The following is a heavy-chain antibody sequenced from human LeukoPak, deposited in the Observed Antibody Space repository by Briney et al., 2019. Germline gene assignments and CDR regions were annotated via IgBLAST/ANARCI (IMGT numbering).Heavy chain of an antibody. D-gene: IGHD3-22*01. Sequence: GRSLRLSCAASGFTFSSYGMHWVRQAPDKGLEWVAVISYDGSNKYYADSVKGRFTISRDNSKNTLYLQMNSLRAEDTAVYYCATSVGYDSSGSPYFDYWGQGTLVTVSS. CDR3: ATSVGYDSSGSPYFDY. V-gene: IGHV3-30*03. J-gene: IGHJ4*02. CDR2: ISYDGSNK. CDR1: GFTFSSYG.